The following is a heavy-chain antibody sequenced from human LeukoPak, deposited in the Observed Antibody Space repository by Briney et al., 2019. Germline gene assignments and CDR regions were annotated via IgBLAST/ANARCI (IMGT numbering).Heavy chain of an antibody. J-gene: IGHJ6*03. Sequence: GASVKVSCKASGYTFTSYGISWVRQVPGQGLEWMGWINAGNGNTKYSQEFQGRVTITRDTSASTAYMELSSLRSEDMAVYYCARAPLYCSGGSCLSYYYYYYMDVWGKGTTVTASS. D-gene: IGHD2-15*01. V-gene: IGHV1-3*03. CDR2: INAGNGNT. CDR1: GYTFTSYG. CDR3: ARAPLYCSGGSCLSYYYYYYMDV.